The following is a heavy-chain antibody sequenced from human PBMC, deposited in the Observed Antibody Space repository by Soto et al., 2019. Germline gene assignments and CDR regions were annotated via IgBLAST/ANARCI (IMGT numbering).Heavy chain of an antibody. J-gene: IGHJ6*02. CDR1: GYTFTSYY. D-gene: IGHD4-17*01. V-gene: IGHV1-2*04. CDR3: ASSYYGGNSRYYYYYGMDV. Sequence: GASVKVSCKASGYTFTSYYMHWVRQAPGQGLEWMGIINPNSGGTNYAQKFQGWVTMTRDTSISTAYMELSRLRSDDTAVYYCASSYYGGNSRYYYYYGMDVWGQGTTVTVSS. CDR2: INPNSGGT.